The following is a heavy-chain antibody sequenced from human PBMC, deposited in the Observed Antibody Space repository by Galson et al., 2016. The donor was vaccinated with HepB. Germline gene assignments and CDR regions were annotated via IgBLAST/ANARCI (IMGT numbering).Heavy chain of an antibody. CDR2: ISGSETT. J-gene: IGHJ4*02. CDR1: GFTFSSYA. D-gene: IGHD3-10*01. Sequence: SLRLSCAASGFTFSSYAMNWVRQAPGKGLEWVSTISGSETTSYADSMKGRFTISRDNSKNTLFLQMNSLRVEDMAVYYCAKGSDYYGGGSYPYYFDYWGQGTLVTVSS. CDR3: AKGSDYYGGGSYPYYFDY. V-gene: IGHV3-23*01.